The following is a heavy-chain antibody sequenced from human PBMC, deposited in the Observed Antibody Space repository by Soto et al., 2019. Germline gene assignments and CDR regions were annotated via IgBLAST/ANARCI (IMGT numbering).Heavy chain of an antibody. J-gene: IGHJ4*02. CDR1: GFTFSSYA. V-gene: IGHV3-23*01. Sequence: AGSLRLSCAASGFTFSSYAMSWVRQAPGKGLEWVSAISGSGGSTYYADSVKGRFTISRDDDKNTLYLQMNSLRAEDAAVYDCARRDQWLAPSGYYFDYWGQGTLVTVSS. CDR3: ARRDQWLAPSGYYFDY. D-gene: IGHD6-19*01. CDR2: ISGSGGST.